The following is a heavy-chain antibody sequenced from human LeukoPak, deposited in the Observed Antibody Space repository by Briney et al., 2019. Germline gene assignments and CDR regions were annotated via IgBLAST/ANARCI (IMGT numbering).Heavy chain of an antibody. CDR3: ARGGSNFSGYFQD. J-gene: IGHJ1*01. CDR2: IYDSGST. V-gene: IGHV4-61*01. CDR1: GDSISISSYY. D-gene: IGHD2-15*01. Sequence: PSETLSLTCTASGDSISISSYYWSWIRQPPGKGLEWIGYIYDSGSTNYNPSLKSRVTISLDTSKNQFSLKLRSVTAADTAVYYCARGGSNFSGYFQDWGQGTLVTVSS.